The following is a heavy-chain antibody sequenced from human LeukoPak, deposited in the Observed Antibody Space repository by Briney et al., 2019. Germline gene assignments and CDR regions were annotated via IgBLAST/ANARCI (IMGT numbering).Heavy chain of an antibody. J-gene: IGHJ4*02. V-gene: IGHV5-51*01. D-gene: IGHD5-18*01. CDR2: IYPGDSDT. Sequence: GESLKISCKGSGYSFPNSWIGWVRQMPGKGLEWMGIIYPGDSDTRYSPSFQGQVTVSADKSINTAYLQWSSLKASDTAMYYCARHSRGGFIYGLDHWGQGSLVTVSS. CDR3: ARHSRGGFIYGLDH. CDR1: GYSFPNSW.